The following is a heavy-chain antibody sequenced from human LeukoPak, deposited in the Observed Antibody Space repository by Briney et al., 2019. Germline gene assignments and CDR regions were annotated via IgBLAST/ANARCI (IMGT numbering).Heavy chain of an antibody. CDR3: ARGDGDYAGGYFYL. V-gene: IGHV3-33*01. D-gene: IGHD4-17*01. CDR1: GFTFSSYG. Sequence: SGGSLRLSCAASGFTFSSYGMHWVRQAPGKGLEWVAVIWYDGSNKYYADSVKGRFTISRDNSKNTLYLQMNSLRAEDTAVYYCARGDGDYAGGYFYLWGRGTLVTVSS. J-gene: IGHJ2*01. CDR2: IWYDGSNK.